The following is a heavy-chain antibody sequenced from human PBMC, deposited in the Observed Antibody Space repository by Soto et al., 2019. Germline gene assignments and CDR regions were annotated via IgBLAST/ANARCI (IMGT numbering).Heavy chain of an antibody. D-gene: IGHD1-7*01. J-gene: IGHJ4*02. V-gene: IGHV3-49*03. CDR3: TLTGTIGYFDY. CDR2: IRSKAYGGTT. Sequence: GGSLRLSCTASGFTFGDYAMSWFRQAPGKGLEWVGFIRSKAYGGTTEYAASVKGRFTISRDDSKSIAYLQMNSLKTEDTAVYYCTLTGTIGYFDYWGQGTLVTVSS. CDR1: GFTFGDYA.